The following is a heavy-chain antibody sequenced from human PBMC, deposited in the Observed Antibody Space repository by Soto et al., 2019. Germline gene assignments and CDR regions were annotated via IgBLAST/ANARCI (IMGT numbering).Heavy chain of an antibody. J-gene: IGHJ4*02. D-gene: IGHD3-3*01. CDR2: INHSGRT. CDR1: GGSFSGYY. Sequence: PSETLSLTCAVSGGSFSGYYWSWIRQAPGKGLEWIGEINHSGRTNYSPSLKSRVTISVDTSKNQFSLRLNAVTAADTAVYYCARGTLMIFGVIINALDYWGQGALVTVSS. V-gene: IGHV4-34*01. CDR3: ARGTLMIFGVIINALDY.